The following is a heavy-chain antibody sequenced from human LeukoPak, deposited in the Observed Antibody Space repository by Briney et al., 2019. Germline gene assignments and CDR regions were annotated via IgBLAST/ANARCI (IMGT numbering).Heavy chain of an antibody. CDR2: NNAGNGNT. V-gene: IGHV1-3*01. CDR1: GYTFTSYA. D-gene: IGHD5-18*01. Sequence: GASVKVSCKAPGYTFTSYAIHWVRQAPGQSLEWMGWNNAGNGNTKYSQNFQDRVTITRDTSASTAYMELSSLRSEDTAVYYCARYTAMVNFDYWGQGTLVTVSS. J-gene: IGHJ4*02. CDR3: ARYTAMVNFDY.